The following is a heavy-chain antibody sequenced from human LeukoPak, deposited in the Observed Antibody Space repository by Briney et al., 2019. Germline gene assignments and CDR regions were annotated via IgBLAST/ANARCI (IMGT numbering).Heavy chain of an antibody. CDR3: AKYIAAAHDAFDI. V-gene: IGHV3-23*01. CDR2: ISGSGGST. J-gene: IGHJ3*02. D-gene: IGHD6-13*01. CDR1: GFTFSSYA. Sequence: GGSLRLSCAASGFTFSSYAMTWVRQAPGKGLEWVSAISGSGGSTYYADSVKGRFTISRDNSKNTLYLQMNSLRAEDTAVYYCAKYIAAAHDAFDIWGQGTMVTVSS.